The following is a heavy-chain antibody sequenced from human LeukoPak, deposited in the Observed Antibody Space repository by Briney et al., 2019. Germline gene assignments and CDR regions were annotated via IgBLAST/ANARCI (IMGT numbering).Heavy chain of an antibody. D-gene: IGHD4-23*01. CDR1: GFTFSSYS. J-gene: IGHJ4*02. CDR3: ARSPDYGGNSVDY. Sequence: GGSLRLSCAASGFTFSSYSMNWFRQAPGKGLEWVSSISSSSGYVYYADSVKGRFTISRDNAKNSPYLQMNSLRAEDTAVYYCARSPDYGGNSVDYWGQGTLVTVSS. CDR2: ISSSSGYV. V-gene: IGHV3-21*01.